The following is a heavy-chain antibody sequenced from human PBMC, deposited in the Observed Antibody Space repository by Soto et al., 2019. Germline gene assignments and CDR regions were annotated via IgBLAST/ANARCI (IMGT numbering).Heavy chain of an antibody. D-gene: IGHD2-15*01. Sequence: EVQLVESAGGLVKPGGSLRLSCVASGFSFNEAWMNWVRQAPGQGLEWVGRIKTSAGGGATNYAAPVQGRFTISRDDSKNTLYLHMTSLRTEDRAIYYCTTGSVECIWGQGTTVIVSS. V-gene: IGHV3-15*07. CDR2: IKTSAGGGAT. J-gene: IGHJ6*02. CDR1: GFSFNEAW. CDR3: TTGSVECI.